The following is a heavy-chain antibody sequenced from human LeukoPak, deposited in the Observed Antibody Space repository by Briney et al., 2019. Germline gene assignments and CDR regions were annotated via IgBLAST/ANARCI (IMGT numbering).Heavy chain of an antibody. CDR1: GGSISSYY. CDR2: IYTSGST. V-gene: IGHV4-4*07. Sequence: SETLSLTCTVSGGSISSYYWSWIRQPAGKGLEWIGRIYTSGSTNYNPSLKSRVTMSVETSKNQFSLKLSSVTAADTAVYYCARGAGITMVRGVIITIDYWGQGTLVTVSS. J-gene: IGHJ4*02. CDR3: ARGAGITMVRGVIITIDY. D-gene: IGHD3-10*01.